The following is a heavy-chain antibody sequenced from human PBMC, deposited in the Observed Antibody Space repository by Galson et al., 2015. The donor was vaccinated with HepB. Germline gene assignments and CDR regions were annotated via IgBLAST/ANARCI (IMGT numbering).Heavy chain of an antibody. CDR2: IWFDGSTR. Sequence: SLRLSCAASGFSFYSYGMNWVRQAPGKGLDWVAVIWFDGSTRYYADSVKGRFTISRDNSKNTLYLQMNSLRVEDSAVYYCATEIKGRYYYLEDWGKGTTVTVSS. CDR1: GFSFYSYG. J-gene: IGHJ6*03. CDR3: ATEIKGRYYYLED. V-gene: IGHV3-33*01. D-gene: IGHD1-14*01.